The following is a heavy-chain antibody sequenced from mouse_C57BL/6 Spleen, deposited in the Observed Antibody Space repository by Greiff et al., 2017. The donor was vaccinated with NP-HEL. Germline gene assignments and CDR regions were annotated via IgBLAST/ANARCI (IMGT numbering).Heavy chain of an antibody. V-gene: IGHV1-53*01. CDR1: GYTFTSYW. CDR2: INPSNGGT. CDR3: AREGVYYYGSSSVAY. D-gene: IGHD1-1*01. Sequence: QVQLQHPGTELVKPGASVKLSCKASGYTFTSYWMHWVKQRPGQGLEWIGNINPSNGGTNYNEKFKSKATLTVDKSSSTAYMQLSSLTSEDSAVYYCAREGVYYYGSSSVAYWGQGTLVTVSA. J-gene: IGHJ3*01.